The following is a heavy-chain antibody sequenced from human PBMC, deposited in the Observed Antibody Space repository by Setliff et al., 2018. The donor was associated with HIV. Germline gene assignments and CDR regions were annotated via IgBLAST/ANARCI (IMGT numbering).Heavy chain of an antibody. J-gene: IGHJ4*02. D-gene: IGHD3-22*01. V-gene: IGHV4-61*09. CDR3: ARDDSGYYYDY. CDR2: IYSRGPT. CDR1: GASITSGSYY. Sequence: KPSETLSLTCNVSGASITSGSYYWSWIRRPAGKGLEWIGHIYSRGPTNYNPSLRSRVIISVDTSKNQLSLSLSSVTAADTAVYYCARDDSGYYYDYWGQGKLVTVSS.